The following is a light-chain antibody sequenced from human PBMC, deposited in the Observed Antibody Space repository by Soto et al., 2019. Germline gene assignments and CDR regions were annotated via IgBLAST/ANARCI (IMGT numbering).Light chain of an antibody. CDR3: HQRSNWPRT. Sequence: EIVLTQSPATLSLSPGERASLSCRASQSVSTYLAWYQQNPGQAPSLLIYDASNRATGIPARFSGSGSGTGFTLTISSLEPEDFAVYYCHQRSNWPRTFGQGTKLEIK. CDR2: DAS. CDR1: QSVSTY. J-gene: IGKJ2*01. V-gene: IGKV3-11*01.